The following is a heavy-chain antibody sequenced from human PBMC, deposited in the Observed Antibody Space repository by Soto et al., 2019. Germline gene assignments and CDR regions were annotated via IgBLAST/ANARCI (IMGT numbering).Heavy chain of an antibody. CDR1: GFSFRNYA. D-gene: IGHD3-3*02. Sequence: VQLLQSGGGLVQPSGSLRRSCAASGFSFRNYALSWVRLAPGKGLERVSAISDTGSHTYYADSVKGRFTTSRDNSNNTLFLQLASLRREDTAVYYWAKEMSIGRAYEYRGQGTLVTVFS. CDR3: AKEMSIGRAYEY. V-gene: IGHV3-23*01. CDR2: ISDTGSHT. J-gene: IGHJ4*02.